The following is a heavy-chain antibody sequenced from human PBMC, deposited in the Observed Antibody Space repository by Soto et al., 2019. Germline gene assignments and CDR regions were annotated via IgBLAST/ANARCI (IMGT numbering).Heavy chain of an antibody. Sequence: QVQLVQSGAEVKKPGASVKVSCEASGYTFTNYYIHWVRQAPGQGLEWMAVINPSGGSTRYAQKFQGRVTMTRDTSKSTVYLELSSLRSEDTAVYYCAKTYASLGGYYCDYGGQGTLVTVSS. D-gene: IGHD3-16*01. CDR1: GYTFTNYY. V-gene: IGHV1-46*01. CDR2: INPSGGST. J-gene: IGHJ4*02. CDR3: AKTYASLGGYYCDY.